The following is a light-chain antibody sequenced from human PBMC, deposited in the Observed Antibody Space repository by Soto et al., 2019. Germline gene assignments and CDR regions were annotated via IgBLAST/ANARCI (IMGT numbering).Light chain of an antibody. CDR1: SSDVGGYNH. Sequence: QSALTQPASVYGSPGQSITISCTGTSSDVGGYNHVSWYQQHPGKAPKLMIYDVSNRPSGVSNRFSGSKSGNTASLTISGLQAEDEADYYCSSYTSSSTLKVFGTGTKVTVL. CDR3: SSYTSSSTLKV. J-gene: IGLJ1*01. CDR2: DVS. V-gene: IGLV2-14*01.